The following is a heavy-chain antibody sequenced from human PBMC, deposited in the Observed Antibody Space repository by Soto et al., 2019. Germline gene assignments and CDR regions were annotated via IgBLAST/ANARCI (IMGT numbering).Heavy chain of an antibody. CDR2: ITPMFGTP. CDR1: GGTFSRYT. J-gene: IGHJ4*02. V-gene: IGHV1-69*13. Sequence: SVKVSCKASGGTFSRYTITWVRQAPGQGLEWMGGITPMFGTPNYAQKFQGRVTITADESTSTAYMELSSLRSEDTAMYHCARDGTLYDSSAYYYLYWGQGTLVTVSS. D-gene: IGHD3-22*01. CDR3: ARDGTLYDSSAYYYLY.